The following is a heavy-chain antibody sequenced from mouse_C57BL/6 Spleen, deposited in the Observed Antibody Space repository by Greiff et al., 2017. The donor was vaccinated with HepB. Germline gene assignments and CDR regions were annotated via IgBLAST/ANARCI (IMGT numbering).Heavy chain of an antibody. CDR3: ARTARIKY. J-gene: IGHJ2*01. V-gene: IGHV3-2*02. CDR2: ISYSGST. D-gene: IGHD1-2*01. Sequence: EVKVEESGPGLVKPSQSLSLTCSVTGYSITSGYGWNWIRQFPGNKLEWMGYISYSGSTNYNPSLKSRISITRDTSKNQFFLQLNSVTTEDTATYYCARTARIKYWGQGTTLRVSS. CDR1: GYSITSGYG.